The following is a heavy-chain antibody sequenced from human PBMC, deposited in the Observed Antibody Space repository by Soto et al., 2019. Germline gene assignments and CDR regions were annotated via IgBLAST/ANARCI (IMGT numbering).Heavy chain of an antibody. Sequence: EVQLVESGGGLVQPGGSLRLSCAASGFALNTYWMTWVRQAPGKGLEWVANIKQDGSDKYYVDSVKGRFTISRDNAQNSLHLQMNSLRAEDTAVYYCARDRCTSATCFPDYWGQGTLVTVSS. J-gene: IGHJ4*02. V-gene: IGHV3-7*01. D-gene: IGHD2-2*01. CDR3: ARDRCTSATCFPDY. CDR1: GFALNTYW. CDR2: IKQDGSDK.